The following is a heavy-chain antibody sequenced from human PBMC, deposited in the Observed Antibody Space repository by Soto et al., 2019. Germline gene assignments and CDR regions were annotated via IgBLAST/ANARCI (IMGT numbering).Heavy chain of an antibody. V-gene: IGHV3-23*01. CDR3: TTKNGYVAPPEY. D-gene: IGHD3-22*01. CDR2: ISGSGGTT. J-gene: IGHJ4*02. CDR1: GFTFSTYA. Sequence: LRLSCAASGFTFSTYAMSWVRQAPGKGLEWVSTISGSGGTTEYAAPVNGRFIISRDDSRNTLSLQMNSLKTEDTAVYYCTTKNGYVAPPEYWGQGTLDTVSS.